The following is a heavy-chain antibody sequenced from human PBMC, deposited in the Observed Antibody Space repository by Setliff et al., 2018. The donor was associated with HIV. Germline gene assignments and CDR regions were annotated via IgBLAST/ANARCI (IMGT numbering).Heavy chain of an antibody. J-gene: IGHJ2*01. CDR2: IYYSGST. D-gene: IGHD3-22*01. V-gene: IGHV4-31*03. Sequence: LSLTCTVSGGSISSGGYYWSSIRQHPGKGLEWIGYIYYSGSTYYNPSLKSRVTISVDTSKNQFSLKLSSVTAADTAVYYCARLETYYYDSSGSTGWYFDLWGRGTLVTVSS. CDR3: ARLETYYYDSSGSTGWYFDL. CDR1: GGSISSGGYY.